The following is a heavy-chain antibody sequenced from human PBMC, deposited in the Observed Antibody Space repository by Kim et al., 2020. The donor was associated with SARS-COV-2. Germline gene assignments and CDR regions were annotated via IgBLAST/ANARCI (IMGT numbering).Heavy chain of an antibody. CDR1: GFTFSSSW. J-gene: IGHJ4*02. Sequence: GGSRRLSCAASGFTFSSSWMSWVRQAPGKGLEWVANISPDGNEINYVDSVKGRFTISRDNAKNSLYLQMNSLRVEDTAVYYCARDRAMGATDYFGQGTL. CDR2: ISPDGNEI. D-gene: IGHD1-26*01. CDR3: ARDRAMGATDY. V-gene: IGHV3-7*01.